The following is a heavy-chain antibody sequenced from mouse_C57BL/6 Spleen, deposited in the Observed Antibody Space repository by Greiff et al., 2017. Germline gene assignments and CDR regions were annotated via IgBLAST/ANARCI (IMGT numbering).Heavy chain of an antibody. CDR3: ARSTVPPSDS. CDR1: GYAFSSYW. V-gene: IGHV1-80*01. J-gene: IGHJ2*01. CDR2: LYPGDGDT. Sequence: QVQLQQPGAELVKPGASVQISCKASGYAFSSYWVNWVKPRPGKGLERIGQLYPGDGDTNYNGKFKGKATLTADKSSRTAYMQLRSLTSEDSAVYFCARSTVPPSDSGGQGTTLPFSS. D-gene: IGHD1-1*01.